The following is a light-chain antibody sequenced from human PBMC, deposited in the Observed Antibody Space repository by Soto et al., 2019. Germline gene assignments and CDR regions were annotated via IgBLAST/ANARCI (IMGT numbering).Light chain of an antibody. CDR3: QQYNDWPLT. CDR1: QSVSSN. V-gene: IGKV3-15*01. CDR2: GAF. J-gene: IGKJ1*01. Sequence: EIVMTQSPVTLSVSPGERVTLSWRASQSVSSNLAWYQQKPGQAPSLLIYGAFTRATGIPARFSGTGSGTEFTLTISSLQSEDFALYYCQQYNDWPLTFGQGTKVDIK.